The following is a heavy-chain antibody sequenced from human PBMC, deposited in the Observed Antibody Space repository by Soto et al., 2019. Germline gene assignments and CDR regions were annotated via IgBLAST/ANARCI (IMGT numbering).Heavy chain of an antibody. Sequence: SETLSLTCTVSGGSISSGGYYWSWIRQHPGKGLEWIGYVYYSGSTYYNPSLKSRVTISVDTSKNQFSLKLSSVTAADTAVYYCARAGYDSSGYLLTVFDYWGQGTLVTVSS. J-gene: IGHJ4*02. CDR3: ARAGYDSSGYLLTVFDY. V-gene: IGHV4-31*03. CDR2: VYYSGST. D-gene: IGHD3-22*01. CDR1: GGSISSGGYY.